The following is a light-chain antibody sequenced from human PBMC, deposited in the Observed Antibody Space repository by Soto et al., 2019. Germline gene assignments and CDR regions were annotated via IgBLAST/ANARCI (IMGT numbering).Light chain of an antibody. CDR1: QSVSSN. V-gene: IGKV3-15*01. CDR2: GAS. Sequence: EIVMAQSPATLSVSPGERATLSCRASQSVSSNLAWYQQKPGQAPRLLMYGASTRATGIPVRFSGSGCGTEFTLIISSLQSEDFAVYYCQQYNNWPRTFGQGTKVEIK. J-gene: IGKJ1*01. CDR3: QQYNNWPRT.